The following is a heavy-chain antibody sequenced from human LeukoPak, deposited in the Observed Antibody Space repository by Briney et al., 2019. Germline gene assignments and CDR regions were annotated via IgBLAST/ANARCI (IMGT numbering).Heavy chain of an antibody. J-gene: IGHJ4*02. V-gene: IGHV4-39*07. Sequence: SETLSLTCTVSGGSISSSSYYWSWIRQPPGKGLEWIGGINHSGSTNYNPSLKSRVTISVDTSKNQFSLKLSSVTAADTAVYYCARGVRSTEYYFDYWGQGTLVTVSS. CDR1: GGSISSSSYY. CDR2: INHSGST. D-gene: IGHD4-11*01. CDR3: ARGVRSTEYYFDY.